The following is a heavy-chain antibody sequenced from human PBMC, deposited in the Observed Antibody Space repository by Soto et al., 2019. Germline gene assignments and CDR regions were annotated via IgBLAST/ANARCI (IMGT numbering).Heavy chain of an antibody. CDR3: ARGRYYYGSGSYWYYGMDV. V-gene: IGHV1-69*13. CDR1: GGTFSSYA. D-gene: IGHD3-10*01. J-gene: IGHJ6*02. Sequence: SVKVSCKASGGTFSSYAISWVRQAPGQGLEWMGGIIPIFGTANYAQKFQGRVTITADESTSTAYMELSSLRSEDTAVYYCARGRYYYGSGSYWYYGMDVWGQGTTVTVSS. CDR2: IIPIFGTA.